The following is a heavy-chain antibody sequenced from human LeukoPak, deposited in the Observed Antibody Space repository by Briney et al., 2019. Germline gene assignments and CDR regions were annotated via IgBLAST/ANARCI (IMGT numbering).Heavy chain of an antibody. Sequence: ASVKVSCKAFGYRFSSFGINWMRQAPGQGLEWMGWISAYNGDTNYAQNLQGRVTMTTDTSTSTAYMDLRSLRSDDTAVYYCARGGYYGSGSFPDYWGQGTLVTVSS. CDR3: ARGGYYGSGSFPDY. V-gene: IGHV1-18*01. CDR2: ISAYNGDT. J-gene: IGHJ4*02. CDR1: GYRFSSFG. D-gene: IGHD3-10*01.